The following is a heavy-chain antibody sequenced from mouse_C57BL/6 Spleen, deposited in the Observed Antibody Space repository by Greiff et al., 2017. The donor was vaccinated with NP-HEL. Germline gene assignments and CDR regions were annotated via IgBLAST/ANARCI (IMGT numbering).Heavy chain of an antibody. D-gene: IGHD1-1*01. CDR3: AREEGLITTVVARPYFDV. CDR1: GYTFTDYN. V-gene: IGHV1-22*01. Sequence: EVKLQESGPELVKPGASVKMSCKASGYTFTDYNMHWVKQSHGKSLEWIGYINPNNGGTSYNQKFKGKATLTVNKSSSTAYMELRSLTSEDSAVYYCAREEGLITTVVARPYFDVWGTGTTVTVSS. J-gene: IGHJ1*03. CDR2: INPNNGGT.